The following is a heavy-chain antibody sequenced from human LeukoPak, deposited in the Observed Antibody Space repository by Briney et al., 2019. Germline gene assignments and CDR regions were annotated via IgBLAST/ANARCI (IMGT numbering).Heavy chain of an antibody. D-gene: IGHD3-22*01. CDR3: ASEADDYDSSGYYPLDY. CDR2: INHSGST. Sequence: SETLSLTCAVYGGSFSGYYWSWIRQPPGKGLEWIGEINHSGSTNYNPSLKSRVTISVDTSKNQFSLKLSSVTAADTAVYYCASEADDYDSSGYYPLDYWGQGTLVTVSS. V-gene: IGHV4-34*01. CDR1: GGSFSGYY. J-gene: IGHJ4*02.